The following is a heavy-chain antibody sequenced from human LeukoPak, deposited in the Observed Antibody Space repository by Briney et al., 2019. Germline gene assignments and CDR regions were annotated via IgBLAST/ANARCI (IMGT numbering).Heavy chain of an antibody. CDR1: GYTFTGYY. Sequence: ASVTVSCKASGYTFTGYYLHWVRQAPGQGLEWVGRINPNSGDTNYAQNFQGRVTMTRDTSISTAYIDLSRLRSDDTAVYYCARGYSYDFNYWGQGTLVTVSS. CDR3: ARGYSYDFNY. J-gene: IGHJ4*02. CDR2: INPNSGDT. D-gene: IGHD5-18*01. V-gene: IGHV1-2*06.